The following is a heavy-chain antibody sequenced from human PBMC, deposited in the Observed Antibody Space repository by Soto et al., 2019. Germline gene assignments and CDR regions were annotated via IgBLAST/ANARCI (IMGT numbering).Heavy chain of an antibody. Sequence: SQTLSLTCAISGDSVSSNSAAWNWIRQSPSRGLEWLGRTYYRSKWYNDYAVSVKSRITINPDTSKNQFSLQLNSVTPEDTAVYYCARSSIAAALYYYYGMDVWGQGTTVTVS. CDR2: TYYRSKWYN. J-gene: IGHJ6*02. CDR1: GDSVSSNSAA. CDR3: ARSSIAAALYYYYGMDV. V-gene: IGHV6-1*01. D-gene: IGHD6-13*01.